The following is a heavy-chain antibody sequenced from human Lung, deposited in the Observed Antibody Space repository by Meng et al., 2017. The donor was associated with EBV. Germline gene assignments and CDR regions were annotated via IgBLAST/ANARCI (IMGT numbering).Heavy chain of an antibody. CDR1: GFTFSASA. CDR3: TSRSF. Sequence: GGCVVQPGGYMKLSCAASGFTFSASAMHWVRQASGKGLEWVGRIRSKANNYATAFGASVEGRFTISRDDSNNTAYLQMNSLKTEDTAVYYCTSRSFWGQGILVTVSS. J-gene: IGHJ4*02. V-gene: IGHV3-73*01. CDR2: IRSKANNYAT.